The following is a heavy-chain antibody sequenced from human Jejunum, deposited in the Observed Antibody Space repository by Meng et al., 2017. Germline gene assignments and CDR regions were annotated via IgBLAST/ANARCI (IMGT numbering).Heavy chain of an antibody. J-gene: IGHJ6*02. CDR2: VNPDGTST. CDR1: GFTFSRDW. Sequence: GESLKISCAASGFTFSRDWMHWVRLAPGQGLVWVSRVNPDGTSTTHADFVKGRFTISIDNAKNTVYLQMDSLRGEDTALYYCVKGYSMDVWGQGTTVTVSS. CDR3: VKGYSMDV. V-gene: IGHV3-74*01.